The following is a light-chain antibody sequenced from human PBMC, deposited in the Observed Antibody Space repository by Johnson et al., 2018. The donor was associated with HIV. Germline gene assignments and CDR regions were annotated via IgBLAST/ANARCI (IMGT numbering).Light chain of an antibody. CDR2: ENN. Sequence: QSVLTQPPSVSAAPGQTVNISCSGNVSNIESYFVSWYQQLPGAAPTLLIYENNKRPSGIPDRLSGSKSGTSATLGITGLQTGDEADYYCGTWDSSLRAGFFGTGTKVTVL. CDR1: VSNIESYF. CDR3: GTWDSSLRAGF. J-gene: IGLJ1*01. V-gene: IGLV1-51*02.